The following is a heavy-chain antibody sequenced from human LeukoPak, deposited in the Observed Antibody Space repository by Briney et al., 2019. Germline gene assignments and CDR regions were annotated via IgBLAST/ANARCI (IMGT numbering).Heavy chain of an antibody. CDR1: GYSFTSYW. V-gene: IGHV5-51*01. Sequence: GESLKISCKGSGYSFTSYWIGWVRQMPGKGLEWMGIIYPGDSDTIYSPSFHGQVTISADKSISTTYLQWSSLKASDTAMYYCARLEYSYGLGAFDIWGQGTMVTVSS. CDR3: ARLEYSYGLGAFDI. J-gene: IGHJ3*02. CDR2: IYPGDSDT. D-gene: IGHD5-18*01.